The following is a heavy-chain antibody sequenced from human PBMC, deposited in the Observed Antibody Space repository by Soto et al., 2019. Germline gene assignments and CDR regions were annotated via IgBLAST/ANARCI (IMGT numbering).Heavy chain of an antibody. CDR1: GYTHTELS. CDR2: FDPEDGET. D-gene: IGHD3-9*01. Sequence: ASVKVSCKVSGYTHTELSMHWVRQAPGKGLEWMGGFDPEDGETIYAQKFQGRVTMTEDTSTDTAYMELSSLRSEDTAVYYCATYYDILTGYPYYFDYWGQGTLVTVSS. CDR3: ATYYDILTGYPYYFDY. V-gene: IGHV1-24*01. J-gene: IGHJ4*02.